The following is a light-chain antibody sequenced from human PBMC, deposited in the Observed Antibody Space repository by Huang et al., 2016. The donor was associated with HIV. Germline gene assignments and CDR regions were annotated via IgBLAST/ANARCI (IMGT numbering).Light chain of an antibody. J-gene: IGKJ1*01. V-gene: IGKV1-27*01. CDR3: QRYDSAPRA. CDR2: GAS. CDR1: QDIGNF. Sequence: DIQMTQSPSSLSASPGVRVNLSCRANQDIGNFLAWYQHKPGGVPRLLIYGASTFQSGVPSRFSGRGSGTDFTLTITSFQPDDVATYYCQRYDSAPRAFGQGTKVEI.